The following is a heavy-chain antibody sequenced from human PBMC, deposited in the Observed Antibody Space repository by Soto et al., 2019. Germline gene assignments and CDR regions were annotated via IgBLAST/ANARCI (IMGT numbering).Heavy chain of an antibody. CDR1: GFTFSNYG. D-gene: IGHD6-19*01. Sequence: VQLVESGGGVVQPGRSLRLSCAASGFTFSNYGVHWVRQAPGKGREWVAVISYDGSDKYQADSVKGRFTISRDNSKNTLFLQMNDLRPEDTAVYYCARAGYASSWSTDFYYAMDVWGQGTRVTVSS. CDR2: ISYDGSDK. J-gene: IGHJ6*02. V-gene: IGHV3-30*03. CDR3: ARAGYASSWSTDFYYAMDV.